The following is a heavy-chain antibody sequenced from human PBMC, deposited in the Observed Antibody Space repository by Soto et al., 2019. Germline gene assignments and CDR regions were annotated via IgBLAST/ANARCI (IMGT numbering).Heavy chain of an antibody. Sequence: QVQLQQWGAGLLKPSETQSLTCAVYGGSFSGYYWSWIRQPPGKGLEWIGEINHSGSTNYNPSLKSRVTISVDTSKNQFSLKLSSVTAADTAVYYCARGRGMYGDYGYFDYWGQGTLVTVSS. CDR2: INHSGST. J-gene: IGHJ4*02. V-gene: IGHV4-34*01. D-gene: IGHD4-17*01. CDR1: GGSFSGYY. CDR3: ARGRGMYGDYGYFDY.